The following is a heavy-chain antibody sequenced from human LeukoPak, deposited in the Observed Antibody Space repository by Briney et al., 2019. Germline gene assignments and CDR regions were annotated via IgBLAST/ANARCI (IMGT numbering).Heavy chain of an antibody. D-gene: IGHD3-10*01. V-gene: IGHV4-38-2*02. CDR1: GYSISSGYY. CDR2: IYHNGTT. CDR3: VKGGTYYFGASGPGD. Sequence: SETLSLTCSVSGYSISSGYYWVWIRQPPGKGLQWIGSIYHNGTTYYNPSLKSRVTISVDTSKNHFSLKLSSVTAADTAVYYCVKGGTYYFGASGPGDWGQGTLVSVSS. J-gene: IGHJ4*02.